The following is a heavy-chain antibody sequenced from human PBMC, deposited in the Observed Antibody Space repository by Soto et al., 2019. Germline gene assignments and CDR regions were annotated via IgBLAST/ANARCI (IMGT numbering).Heavy chain of an antibody. CDR3: AKRRGAGGHFDY. J-gene: IGHJ4*02. V-gene: IGHV3-23*01. CDR2: VSIGGST. D-gene: IGHD2-15*01. CDR1: GFTFSSYA. Sequence: GGSLRLSCAASGFTFSSYAMGWVRQGPGEGLEWVAVVSIGGSTHYADSVRGRFTISRDNSKNTLSLQMNSLTAEDTAVYFCAKRRGAGGHFDYWGQGALVTVSS.